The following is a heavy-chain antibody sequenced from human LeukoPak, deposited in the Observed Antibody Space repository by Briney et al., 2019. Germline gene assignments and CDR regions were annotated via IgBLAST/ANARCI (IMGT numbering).Heavy chain of an antibody. Sequence: PGGSLRLSCTASGFTLGDYCMNWIRQAPGKGPEWVSYISNSGSTIYYADYVKGRFTVSRDNTKNSLYLQMNSLRAEDTAVYFCARDKSHGGMDVWGRGTTVTVSS. CDR3: ARDKSHGGMDV. CDR2: ISNSGSTI. J-gene: IGHJ6*02. CDR1: GFTLGDYC. V-gene: IGHV3-11*01.